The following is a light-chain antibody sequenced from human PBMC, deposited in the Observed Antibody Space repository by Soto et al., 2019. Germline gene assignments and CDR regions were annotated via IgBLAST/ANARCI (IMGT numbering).Light chain of an antibody. CDR3: QSYDSRLSCSRV. CDR1: SSNIGAGYD. Sequence: QSVLTQPPSVSGAPGQRVTISCTGSSSNIGAGYDVHWYQQLPGTAPKLLIYGNSNRPSGVPDRFSGSKSGTSASLAITGLQAEDESDYYCQSYDSRLSCSRVFGTGTKVTVL. CDR2: GNS. J-gene: IGLJ1*01. V-gene: IGLV1-40*01.